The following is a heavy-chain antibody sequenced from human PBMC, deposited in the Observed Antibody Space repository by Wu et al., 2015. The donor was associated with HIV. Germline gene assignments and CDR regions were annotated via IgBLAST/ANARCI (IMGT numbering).Heavy chain of an antibody. V-gene: IGHV1-69*12. Sequence: QVQLEQSGAEMKKPGSSMKVSCKASGGIFSNFGVSWLRQAPRQGPVWLGGIIPMFKTPNYAREFRGRVTISADESTSTVYLELRGLRFGDTVVYFCVRDTPLTGQTWGLGTLVTVSS. D-gene: IGHD1-20*01. CDR3: VRDTPLTGQT. J-gene: IGHJ4*02. CDR1: GGIFSNFG. CDR2: IIPMFKTP.